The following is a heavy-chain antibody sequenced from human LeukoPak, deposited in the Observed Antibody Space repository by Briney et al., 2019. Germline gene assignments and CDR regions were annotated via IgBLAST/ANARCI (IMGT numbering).Heavy chain of an antibody. CDR3: ARESEDGYNLGAFDI. V-gene: IGHV3-21*01. CDR1: GFTFSSYS. Sequence: PGGSLRLSCAASGFTFSSYSMNWVRQAPGKGLEWVSSISSSSSYIYYADSVKGRFTISRDNAKNSLYLQMNSLRAEDTAVYYCARESEDGYNLGAFDIWGQGTMVTVSS. D-gene: IGHD5-24*01. J-gene: IGHJ3*02. CDR2: ISSSSSYI.